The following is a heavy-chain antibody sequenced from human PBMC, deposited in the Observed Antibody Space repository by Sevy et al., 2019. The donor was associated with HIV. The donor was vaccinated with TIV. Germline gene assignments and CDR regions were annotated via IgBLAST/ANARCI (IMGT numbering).Heavy chain of an antibody. CDR2: IYTSGRT. V-gene: IGHV4-61*02. D-gene: IGHD1-26*01. CDR3: ARDGIRRDYYHGMDV. Sequence: SETLSLTCTVSGDSISSGSHWWSWIRQPAGKGLEWIGRIYTSGRTIYNPVLRSRVTMSVDTSTNQFFLNLNSVTAADTAVYYCARDGIRRDYYHGMDVWGQGATVTVSS. CDR1: GDSISSGSHW. J-gene: IGHJ6*02.